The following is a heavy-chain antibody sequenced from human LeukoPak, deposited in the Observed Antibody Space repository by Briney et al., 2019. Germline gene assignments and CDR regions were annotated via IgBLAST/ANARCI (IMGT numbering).Heavy chain of an antibody. D-gene: IGHD6-13*01. Sequence: SETLSLTCTVSGGPISSYYGSWIRQPAGKGLEWIGRIYTSGSTNYNPSLKSRVTMSVDTSKNQFSLKLSSVTAADTAVYYCARDGFRWSSSWYYYGMDVWGQGTTVTVSS. J-gene: IGHJ6*02. CDR1: GGPISSYY. V-gene: IGHV4-4*07. CDR2: IYTSGST. CDR3: ARDGFRWSSSWYYYGMDV.